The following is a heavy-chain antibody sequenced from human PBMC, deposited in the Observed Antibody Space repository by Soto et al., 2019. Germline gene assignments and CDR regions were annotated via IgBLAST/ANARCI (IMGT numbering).Heavy chain of an antibody. D-gene: IGHD3-22*01. CDR3: AATGAIVDNWFDP. V-gene: IGHV4-31*03. CDR2: IYYSGST. Sequence: QVQMQESGPGLVKPSQTLSLTCTVSGGSISSGGYYWSWIRQHPGKGLEWIGYIYYSGSTYYNPSLKSRVTVSVDTSKNQFSLKLSSVTAADTAVYYCAATGAIVDNWFDPWGQGTLVTVSS. J-gene: IGHJ5*02. CDR1: GGSISSGGYY.